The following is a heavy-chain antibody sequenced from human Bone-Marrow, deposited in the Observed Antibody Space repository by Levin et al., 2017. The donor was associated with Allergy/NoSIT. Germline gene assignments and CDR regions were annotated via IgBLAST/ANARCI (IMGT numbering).Heavy chain of an antibody. CDR3: ARDGAVGDCSGGSCYDY. D-gene: IGHD2-15*01. CDR1: GFTFSTYA. Sequence: GGSLRLSCAASGFTFSTYAMNWVRQAPGKGPEWVSAISGDGTRAYYADSVKGRFIFSRDNSKNTLYLQMSGLRAEDTAVYYCARDGAVGDCSGGSCYDYWGQGTLVTVSS. V-gene: IGHV3-23*01. CDR2: ISGDGTRA. J-gene: IGHJ4*02.